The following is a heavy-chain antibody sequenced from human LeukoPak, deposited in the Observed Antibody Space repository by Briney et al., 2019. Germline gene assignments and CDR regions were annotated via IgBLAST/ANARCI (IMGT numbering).Heavy chain of an antibody. Sequence: SETLSLTCTVSGGSISSYYWSWIRQPPGKGLEWIGYIYDSGSTNYNPSLKSRVTMSVDTSKNQLSLKLSSATAADTAVYYCGSERGYYGYTGCYAANLDYWGQGALVTVSS. J-gene: IGHJ4*02. CDR1: GGSISSYY. CDR3: GSERGYYGYTGCYAANLDY. D-gene: IGHD3-10*01. V-gene: IGHV4-59*01. CDR2: IYDSGST.